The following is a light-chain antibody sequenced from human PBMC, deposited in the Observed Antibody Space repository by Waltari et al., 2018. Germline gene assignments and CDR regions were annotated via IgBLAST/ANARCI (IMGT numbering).Light chain of an antibody. CDR1: QDISNY. CDR2: AAS. Sequence: DIQLTQSPSFLSASVGDRVSITCRASQDISNYLAWYQQKLGKVPKLLIFAASTLQNGVSSRFSGSGSGTEFTLTIASLQPEDFATYYCQQVQTHSALTFGGGTRVEIK. V-gene: IGKV1-9*01. CDR3: QQVQTHSALT. J-gene: IGKJ4*01.